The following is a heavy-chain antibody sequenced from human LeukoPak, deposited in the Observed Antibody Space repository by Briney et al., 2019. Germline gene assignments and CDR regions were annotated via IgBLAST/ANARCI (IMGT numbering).Heavy chain of an antibody. V-gene: IGHV3-7*01. CDR2: IKEDGSEK. CDR1: GFRFSSYW. D-gene: IGHD2/OR15-2a*01. CDR3: ARAAWVYCKSGTCHRRGLYFDY. Sequence: GGSLRLSCAASGFRFSSYWLTWVRQAPGKGLEWVANIKEDGSEKYYVDSVKGRFTVSRDSAKISLFLQMNSLRDEDTAIYYCARAAWVYCKSGTCHRRGLYFDYWGQGTLVTVSS. J-gene: IGHJ4*02.